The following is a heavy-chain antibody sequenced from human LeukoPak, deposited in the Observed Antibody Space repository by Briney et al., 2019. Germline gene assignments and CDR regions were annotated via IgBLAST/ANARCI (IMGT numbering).Heavy chain of an antibody. CDR2: ISGSGGST. CDR1: GFTFSSYA. J-gene: IGHJ4*02. D-gene: IGHD2-15*01. CDR3: AKDLGFYCSGGTCYIDY. Sequence: PGGSLRLSCAASGFTFSSYAMSWVRQAPGKGLEWVSAISGSGGSTYYADSVRGRFTISRDNSKNTLYLQMYSLRADDTAVYYCAKDLGFYCSGGTCYIDYWGQGTLVTVSS. V-gene: IGHV3-23*01.